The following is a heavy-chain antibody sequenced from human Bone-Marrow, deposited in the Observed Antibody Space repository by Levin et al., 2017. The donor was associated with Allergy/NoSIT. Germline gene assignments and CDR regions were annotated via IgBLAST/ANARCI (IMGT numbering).Heavy chain of an antibody. V-gene: IGHV1-2*04. CDR2: INPHSGAT. CDR1: GYTFTDYY. Sequence: VASVKVSCKASGYTFTDYYLHWVRQAPGQGLEWMGSINPHSGATDYAQKFQVWVTMTMATSITTAYMELTRLKSDDTAMYYCARGLFNYDSGSYSNPNWFDPWGQGTLVTVSS. J-gene: IGHJ5*02. CDR3: ARGLFNYDSGSYSNPNWFDP. D-gene: IGHD3-10*01.